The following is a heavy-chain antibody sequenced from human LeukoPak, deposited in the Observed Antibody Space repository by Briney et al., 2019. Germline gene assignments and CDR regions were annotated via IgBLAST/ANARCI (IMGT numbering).Heavy chain of an antibody. CDR2: IYTSGST. CDR3: ARAEEPPTSGGFDP. CDR1: GGSISSYY. J-gene: IGHJ5*02. D-gene: IGHD3-10*01. V-gene: IGHV4-4*07. Sequence: SETLSLTCTVSGGSISSYYWSWIRQPAGKGLEWIGRIYTSGSTNYNPSLKSRVTMLVDTSKNQFSLKLSSVTAADTAVYYCARAEEPPTSGGFDPWGQGTLVTVSS.